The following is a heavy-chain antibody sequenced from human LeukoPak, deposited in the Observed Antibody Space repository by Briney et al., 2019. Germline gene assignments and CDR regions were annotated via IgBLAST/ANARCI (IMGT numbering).Heavy chain of an antibody. CDR1: GYTFTSYG. CDR3: ARTRANWNSYYFDY. J-gene: IGHJ4*02. Sequence: ASVKVSCKASGYTFTSYGISWVRQAPGQGLEWMGWISAYNGNTNYAQKLQGRVTMTTDTSTSTAYMELRSLRSDDTAVYCCARTRANWNSYYFDYWGQGTLVTVSS. CDR2: ISAYNGNT. V-gene: IGHV1-18*01. D-gene: IGHD1-7*01.